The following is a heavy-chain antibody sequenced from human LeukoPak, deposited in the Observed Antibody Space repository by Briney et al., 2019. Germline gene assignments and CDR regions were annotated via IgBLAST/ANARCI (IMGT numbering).Heavy chain of an antibody. CDR2: IYADGSS. J-gene: IGHJ4*02. CDR1: GGSVSSENSY. D-gene: IGHD3-22*01. Sequence: SETLSLTCTVSGGSVSSENSYWNWIRQPAGKGLEWIGRIYADGSSTYNPSLKSRVTISVDSSKNQFSLRLSSLTAADTAVYYCARGYYYHTWGQGTLVTVSS. V-gene: IGHV4-61*02. CDR3: ARGYYYHT.